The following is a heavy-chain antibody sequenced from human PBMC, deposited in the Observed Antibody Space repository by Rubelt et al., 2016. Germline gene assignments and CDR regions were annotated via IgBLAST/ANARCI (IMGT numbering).Heavy chain of an antibody. CDR1: GYTFTDHS. D-gene: IGHD2-21*02. V-gene: IGHV1-3*01. Sequence: QVQLVQSGAEVKKPGASVKVSCKASGYTFTDHSMHWVRQAPGQSLEWMGRINGGNGDTTYSQKFKGRVAITRDTSATMAYMELSSLTSEDTAVYVCVTRPAPATAIGPFDFWGQGTLVTVSS. CDR2: INGGNGDT. CDR3: VTRPAPATAIGPFDF. J-gene: IGHJ4*02.